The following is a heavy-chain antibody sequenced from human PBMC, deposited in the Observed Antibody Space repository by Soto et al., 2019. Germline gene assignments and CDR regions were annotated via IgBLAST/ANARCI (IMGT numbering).Heavy chain of an antibody. V-gene: IGHV3-23*01. CDR2: IDGSGCST. Sequence: EVQLLESGGGLVQPGGSLRLSCAASGFTFSSYAMGWVRQAPGTGLEWVSVIDGSGCSTSFVDSVKGRFSISRDNSKNTLYVRMNRLRAEDTVRYYCAKEIVATKYDGNSLFVFWGKGIVVTVSS. CDR3: AKEIVATKYDGNSLFVF. J-gene: IGHJ4*02. D-gene: IGHD1-7*01. CDR1: GFTFSSYA.